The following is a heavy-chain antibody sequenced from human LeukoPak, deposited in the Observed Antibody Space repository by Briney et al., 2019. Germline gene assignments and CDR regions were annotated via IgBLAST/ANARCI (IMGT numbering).Heavy chain of an antibody. D-gene: IGHD3-3*01. J-gene: IGHJ6*03. CDR1: GFTFSSYA. CDR2: ISGSGGST. V-gene: IGHV3-23*01. Sequence: GGSLRLSCAASGFTFSSYAMSWVRQAPGKGLEWVSAISGSGGSTYYADSVKGRFTISRDNSKNTPYLQMNGLRAEDTAVYYCAKSREWYYYYMDVWGKGTTVTVSS. CDR3: AKSREWYYYYMDV.